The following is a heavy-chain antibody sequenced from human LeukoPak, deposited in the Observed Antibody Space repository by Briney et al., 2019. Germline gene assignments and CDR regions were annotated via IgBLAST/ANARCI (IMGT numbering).Heavy chain of an antibody. Sequence: SETLSLTCAVYGGSFSGYYWSWIRQPPGKGLEWIGEINHSGSTNYNPSLKSRVTISVDTSKNQFSLKLSSVTAADTAVYYCARGPRYYYGLGSYYNSWGEGTLVTVSS. CDR3: ARGPRYYYGLGSYYNS. D-gene: IGHD3-10*01. J-gene: IGHJ4*02. V-gene: IGHV4-34*01. CDR2: INHSGST. CDR1: GGSFSGYY.